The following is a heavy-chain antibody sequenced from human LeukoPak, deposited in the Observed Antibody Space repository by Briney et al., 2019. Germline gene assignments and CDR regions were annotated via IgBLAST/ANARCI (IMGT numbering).Heavy chain of an antibody. CDR2: MKSNFSGGTR. D-gene: IGHD4/OR15-4a*01. V-gene: IGHV3-15*01. Sequence: GGSLRLSCAVSGFSFINGWMTWVRQAPGKGLEWVGRMKSNFSGGTRDYAAPVNGRFTISRDDSKNTVYLQMNSLNTEDTAVYYCATLNGAKGYVFDYWGQETLVTVPS. CDR1: GFSFINGW. CDR3: ATLNGAKGYVFDY. J-gene: IGHJ4*02.